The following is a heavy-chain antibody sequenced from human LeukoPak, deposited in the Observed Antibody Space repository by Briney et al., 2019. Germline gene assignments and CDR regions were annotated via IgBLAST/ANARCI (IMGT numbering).Heavy chain of an antibody. CDR3: ASTYYDSSGYYCVATNAFDI. D-gene: IGHD3-22*01. J-gene: IGHJ3*02. Sequence: SVKVSCTASGYTFTGYYMHWVRQAPGQGLEWMGGIIPIFGTANYAQKFQGRVTITADKSTSTAYMELSSLRSEDTAVYYCASTYYDSSGYYCVATNAFDIWGQGTMVTVSS. CDR1: GYTFTGYY. CDR2: IIPIFGTA. V-gene: IGHV1-69*06.